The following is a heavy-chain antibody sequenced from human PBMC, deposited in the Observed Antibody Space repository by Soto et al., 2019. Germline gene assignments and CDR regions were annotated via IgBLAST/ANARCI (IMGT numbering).Heavy chain of an antibody. CDR1: GSRFSNYV. V-gene: IGHV1-69*06. Sequence: QVQLVQSGAEVKSPGSSLKVSCTVSGSRFSNYVISWVRHAPGHGLEWLGRIIPIFNTTQYPQKFQGRVTIHADKSTNTASLELSSLRSDDTAVYYCAREGRGKKAGYNELVSLCYCGQGTPVTVSS. J-gene: IGHJ4*02. CDR2: IIPIFNTT. D-gene: IGHD2-2*02. CDR3: AREGRGKKAGYNELVSLCY.